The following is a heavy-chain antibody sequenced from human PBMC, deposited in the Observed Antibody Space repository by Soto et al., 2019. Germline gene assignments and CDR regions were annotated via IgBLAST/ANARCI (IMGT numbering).Heavy chain of an antibody. Sequence: SVKVSCKASGYTFTSSDINWVRQAPGQGLEWMGGIIPIFGTANYAQKFQGRVTITADESTSTAYMELSSLRSEDTAVYYCARDRGNYSYGPGDYWGQGTLVTVSS. CDR1: GYTFTSSD. V-gene: IGHV1-69*13. CDR2: IIPIFGTA. D-gene: IGHD5-18*01. J-gene: IGHJ4*02. CDR3: ARDRGNYSYGPGDY.